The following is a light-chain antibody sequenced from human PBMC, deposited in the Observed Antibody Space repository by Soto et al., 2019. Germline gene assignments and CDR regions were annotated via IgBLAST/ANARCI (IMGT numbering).Light chain of an antibody. CDR1: SSDVGGYNY. V-gene: IGLV2-14*01. CDR2: DVS. CDR3: SSYTICSTSKL. Sequence: QSAMTQPASVSGSTGQSITISCTGTSSDVGGYNYVSWYQQHPGKAPKLMIYDVSNRPSGVSNRFSGSNSGNTASLTISGLQAEYEADYYCSSYTICSTSKLFCGGTNLTVL. J-gene: IGLJ2*01.